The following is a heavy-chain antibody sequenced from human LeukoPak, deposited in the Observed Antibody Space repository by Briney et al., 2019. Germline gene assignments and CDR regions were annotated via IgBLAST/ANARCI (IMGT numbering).Heavy chain of an antibody. V-gene: IGHV1-18*01. Sequence: ASVKVSCTASGYTFISYGISWVRQAPGQGLEWMGWISGYNGNTKYAQNVQGRVTMTKDTSTSTAYMELTSLRPDDTAVYYCARDYDVIPAAGNGMDVWGQGTTVAVSS. CDR1: GYTFISYG. CDR3: ARDYDVIPAAGNGMDV. J-gene: IGHJ6*02. CDR2: ISGYNGNT. D-gene: IGHD2-2*01.